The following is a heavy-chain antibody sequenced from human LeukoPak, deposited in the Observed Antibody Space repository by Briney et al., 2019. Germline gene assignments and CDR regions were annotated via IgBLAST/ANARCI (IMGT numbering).Heavy chain of an antibody. V-gene: IGHV3-7*01. Sequence: GGSLRLSCAASGFTFSSYWMSWVRQALGKGLEWVANIKQDGSEKYYVDSVKGRFTISRDNAKNSLYLQMNSLRAEDTAVYYCARGAGSGSYYYFDYWGQGTLVTVSS. J-gene: IGHJ4*02. CDR1: GFTFSSYW. CDR3: ARGAGSGSYYYFDY. D-gene: IGHD1-26*01. CDR2: IKQDGSEK.